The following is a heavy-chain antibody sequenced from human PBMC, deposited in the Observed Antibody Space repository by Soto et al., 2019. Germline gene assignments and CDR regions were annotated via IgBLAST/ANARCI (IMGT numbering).Heavy chain of an antibody. CDR3: AKNPVGGGYDPNWLDP. CDR1: GFTFSIRA. J-gene: IGHJ5*02. D-gene: IGHD2-15*01. Sequence: GGSLRLSCEASGFTFSIRAMSWVRQAPEKGLEWVSIISASGDSAYYADSVKGRFTISRDNSKNTVFLQMNSLRAEDTAVYYCAKNPVGGGYDPNWLDPWGQGTLVTFSS. CDR2: ISASGDSA. V-gene: IGHV3-23*01.